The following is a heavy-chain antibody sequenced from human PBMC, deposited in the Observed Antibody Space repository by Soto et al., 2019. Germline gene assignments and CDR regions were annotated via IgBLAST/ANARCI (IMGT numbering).Heavy chain of an antibody. V-gene: IGHV4-31*03. Sequence: QVQLQESGPGLVKPSQTLSLTCTVSGGSISSGGYYWSWIRQHPGKGLEWIGYIYYSGSTYYNPSLKSRVTISVDTSKNQFSLKLSSVTAADTAVYYCARDGDWDYGSGRGFDPWGQGTLVTVSS. J-gene: IGHJ5*02. D-gene: IGHD3-10*01. CDR3: ARDGDWDYGSGRGFDP. CDR2: IYYSGST. CDR1: GGSISSGGYY.